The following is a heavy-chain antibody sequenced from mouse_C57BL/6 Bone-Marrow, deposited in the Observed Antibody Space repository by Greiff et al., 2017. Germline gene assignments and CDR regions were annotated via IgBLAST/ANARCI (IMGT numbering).Heavy chain of an antibody. CDR1: GYAFSSSW. V-gene: IGHV1-82*01. J-gene: IGHJ2*01. CDR2: VYPGDGDT. Sequence: VQLQQSGPALVKPGASVKISCKASGYAFSSSWMNWVKQKPGKGLEWIGRVYPGDGDTNYNGKFKGKATLTADKSSSTAYMQLSSLTSEDCAVYFCARWRSYYFDYWGQGTTRTVSS. CDR3: ARWRSYYFDY.